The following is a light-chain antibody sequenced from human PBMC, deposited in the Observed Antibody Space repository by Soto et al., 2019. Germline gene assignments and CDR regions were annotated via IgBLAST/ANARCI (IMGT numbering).Light chain of an antibody. V-gene: IGKV1-13*02. CDR3: QQFNGDPYT. CDR2: DAS. Sequence: AIQLTQSPSSLSASVGDRVTITCRASQGISSALVWYQQKTGKTPKVLIYDASSLESGVPSRFSGSGSGTEFTLTITGVHPEDFAINYCQQFNGDPYTFGQGTKLEIK. CDR1: QGISSA. J-gene: IGKJ2*01.